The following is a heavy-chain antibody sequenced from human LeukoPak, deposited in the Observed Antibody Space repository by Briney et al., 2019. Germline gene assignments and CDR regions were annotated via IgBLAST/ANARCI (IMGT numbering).Heavy chain of an antibody. D-gene: IGHD5-18*01. CDR3: ARDQGYSYGHYFDY. J-gene: IGHJ4*02. V-gene: IGHV4-59*01. CDR1: GGSISSYY. Sequence: TSETLSLTCTVSGGSISSYYWSWIRQPPGKGLEWIGYIYYSGSTNYNPSLKSRVTISVDTSKNQFSLKLNSVTAADTAFYYCARDQGYSYGHYFDYWGQGTLVTVSS. CDR2: IYYSGST.